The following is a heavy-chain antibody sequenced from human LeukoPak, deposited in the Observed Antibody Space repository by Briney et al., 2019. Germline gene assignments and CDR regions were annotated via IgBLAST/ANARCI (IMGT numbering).Heavy chain of an antibody. CDR2: INHSGST. CDR1: GGSFSGYY. Sequence: SETLSLTCAVYGGSFSGYYWSWIRQPPGKGLEWIGEINHSGSTNYNPSLKSRVTISVDTSKNQFSLKLSSVTAADTAVYYCAREDRGVVVITTLNAFDIWGQGTMVTVSS. J-gene: IGHJ3*02. V-gene: IGHV4-34*01. D-gene: IGHD3-22*01. CDR3: AREDRGVVVITTLNAFDI.